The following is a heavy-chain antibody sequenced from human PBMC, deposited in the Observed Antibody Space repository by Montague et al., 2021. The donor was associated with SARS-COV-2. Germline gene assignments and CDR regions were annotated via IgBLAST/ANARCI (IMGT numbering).Heavy chain of an antibody. V-gene: IGHV4-59*08. CDR1: GGSISSYY. Sequence: SETLSLTCTVSGGSISSYYWGWIRQPPGKGPEWIGYIYYSGSTNYNPSLKSRVTISVDTSKNQFSLKLSSVTAADTAVYYCARHALGYFDWLNEGYFDYWGQGTLVTVSS. CDR3: ARHALGYFDWLNEGYFDY. D-gene: IGHD3-9*01. J-gene: IGHJ4*02. CDR2: IYYSGST.